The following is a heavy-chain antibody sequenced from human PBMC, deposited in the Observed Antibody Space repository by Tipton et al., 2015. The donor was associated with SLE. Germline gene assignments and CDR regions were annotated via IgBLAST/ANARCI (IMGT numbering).Heavy chain of an antibody. V-gene: IGHV4-59*11. CDR2: MHNSGDS. Sequence: TLSLTCKVSGISISTHYWSWIRQPPGKGLEWIGQMHNSGDSTYNPSLKSRVTMSVDTSKNQFSLKLSSVTAADTAVYYCARDSGLGTYDSSGYYSPDAFDIWGQGTMVTVSS. CDR1: GISISTHY. D-gene: IGHD3-22*01. CDR3: ARDSGLGTYDSSGYYSPDAFDI. J-gene: IGHJ3*02.